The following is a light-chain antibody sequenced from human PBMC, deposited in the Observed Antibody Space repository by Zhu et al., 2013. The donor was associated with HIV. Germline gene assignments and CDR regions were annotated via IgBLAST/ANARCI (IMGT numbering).Light chain of an antibody. J-gene: IGKJ1*01. CDR3: QRFGSSVTWT. Sequence: EIVMTQSPATLSVSPGERATLSCRASQSVTSNLAWYQQKPGQAPRLLIYDASSRATGIPDRFRGSGSGTDFTLTITGLEPEDIGMYFCQRFGSSVTWTFGQGTNLEIK. CDR2: DAS. V-gene: IGKV3-20*01. CDR1: QSVTSN.